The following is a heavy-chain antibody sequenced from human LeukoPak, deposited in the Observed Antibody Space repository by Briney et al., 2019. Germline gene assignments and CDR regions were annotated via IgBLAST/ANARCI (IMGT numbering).Heavy chain of an antibody. D-gene: IGHD1-26*01. J-gene: IGHJ4*02. CDR1: GFTLSSYA. CDR3: ARDFSKYSGSYCDH. V-gene: IGHV3-33*01. Sequence: RRSLRLSCAASGFTLSSYAMHWVRQAPGKGLEWVAVIWYDGSNKYYADPVKGRFTISRDNSKSTLHLQMNSVRAEDTAVYYCARDFSKYSGSYCDHWGQGTMVTVSS. CDR2: IWYDGSNK.